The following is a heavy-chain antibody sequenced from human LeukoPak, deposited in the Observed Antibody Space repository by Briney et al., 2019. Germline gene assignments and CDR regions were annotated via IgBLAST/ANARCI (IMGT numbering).Heavy chain of an antibody. V-gene: IGHV1-2*02. D-gene: IGHD6-13*01. Sequence: ASVKVSCKASGYTFTGHYMHWVRQAPGQGLEWMGWTNPNTGGTNYAQKFQGRVIMTRDTSISTAYMELSSLKSDDTAVYYCAAYSSSGYHNFDYWGQGALVTVSS. CDR2: TNPNTGGT. CDR1: GYTFTGHY. CDR3: AAYSSSGYHNFDY. J-gene: IGHJ4*02.